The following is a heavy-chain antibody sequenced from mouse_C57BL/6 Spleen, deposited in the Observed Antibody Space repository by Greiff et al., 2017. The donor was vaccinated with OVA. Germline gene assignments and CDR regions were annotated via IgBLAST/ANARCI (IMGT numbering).Heavy chain of an antibody. D-gene: IGHD1-1*01. CDR2: ISSGGDYI. Sequence: EVQVVESGEGLVKPGGSLKLSCAASGFTFSSYAMSWVRQTPEKRLEWVAYISSGGDYIYYADTVKGRFTISRDNARNTLYLQMSSLKSEDTAMYYCTRGVGYYGSSNWYFDVWGTGTTVTVSS. CDR3: TRGVGYYGSSNWYFDV. CDR1: GFTFSSYA. V-gene: IGHV5-9-1*02. J-gene: IGHJ1*03.